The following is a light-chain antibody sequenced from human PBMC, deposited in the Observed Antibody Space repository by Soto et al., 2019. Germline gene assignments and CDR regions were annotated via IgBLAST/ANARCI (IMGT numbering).Light chain of an antibody. Sequence: DIQMTQSPSSLSASLGDRVTITCRASQPISNFLNWYQKKTGRAPKLLIYGASALHSGVPSRFSGSGSGTDFTLTISSLRPEDFATYYCQHNYYAPWTFGQGTKVDIK. CDR1: QPISNF. CDR3: QHNYYAPWT. V-gene: IGKV1-39*01. CDR2: GAS. J-gene: IGKJ1*01.